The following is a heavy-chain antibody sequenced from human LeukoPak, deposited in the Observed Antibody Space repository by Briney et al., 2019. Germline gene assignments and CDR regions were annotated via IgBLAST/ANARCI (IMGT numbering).Heavy chain of an antibody. CDR2: IRGSGGST. CDR3: AKVDDILTGYLDY. Sequence: GGSLRLSCAAAGFTFSSYAMSWVRQAPGKGMEWDSAIRGSGGSTYYAASVKGRFTISRDNSKNTLYLQMNSLRAEDTAVYYCAKVDDILTGYLDYWGQGTLVTVSS. D-gene: IGHD3-9*01. J-gene: IGHJ4*02. CDR1: GFTFSSYA. V-gene: IGHV3-23*01.